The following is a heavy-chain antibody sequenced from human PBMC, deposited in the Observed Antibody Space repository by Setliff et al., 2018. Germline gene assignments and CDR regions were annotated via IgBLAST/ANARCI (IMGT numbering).Heavy chain of an antibody. V-gene: IGHV3-73*01. CDR3: AKDYRRDGYWDIDY. J-gene: IGHJ4*02. D-gene: IGHD3-16*02. CDR2: IRSKPNSYAT. CDR1: GFTFNNYW. Sequence: QPGGSLRLSCAASGFTFNNYWMGWVRQAPGKGLEWVGRIRSKPNSYATAYAASVKGRFTISRDDSENTAYLQMNSLKTEDTAVYYCAKDYRRDGYWDIDYWGQGTLVTVSS.